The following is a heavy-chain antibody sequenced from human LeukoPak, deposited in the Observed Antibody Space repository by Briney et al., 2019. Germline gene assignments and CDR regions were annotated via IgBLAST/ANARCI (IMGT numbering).Heavy chain of an antibody. V-gene: IGHV4-34*01. D-gene: IGHD6-13*01. CDR3: ARALYGAAAGYFDY. J-gene: IGHJ4*02. Sequence: SETLSLTCAVYGGSFSGYYWSWIRQPPGKGLEWIGEINHSGSTNYNPSLKSRVTISVDTSKNQFSLKLSSVTAADTAVYYCARALYGAAAGYFDYWGQGTLVTVSS. CDR1: GGSFSGYY. CDR2: INHSGST.